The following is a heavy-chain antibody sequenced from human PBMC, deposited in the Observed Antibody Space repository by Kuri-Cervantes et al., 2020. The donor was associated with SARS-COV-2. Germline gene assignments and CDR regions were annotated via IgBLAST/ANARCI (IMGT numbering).Heavy chain of an antibody. V-gene: IGHV3-64D*06. CDR2: LNDNGNKI. D-gene: IGHD5-12*01. Sequence: GESLKISCSASGFTFSTHAMHWVRQAPGKGLEYVSGLNDNGNKIHYADSVKGRFTISRDNSKSTVYLQMSSLGAEDTGLYYCVKDLIGYWAFGYWGQGTLVTVSS. CDR1: GFTFSTHA. CDR3: VKDLIGYWAFGY. J-gene: IGHJ4*02.